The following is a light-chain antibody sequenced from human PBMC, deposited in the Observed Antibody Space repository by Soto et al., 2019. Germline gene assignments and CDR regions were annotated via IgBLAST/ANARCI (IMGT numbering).Light chain of an antibody. CDR1: QDIRND. J-gene: IGKJ1*01. Sequence: AIQMTQSPSSLSASVGDRVTITCRASQDIRNDLGWYQQKPGKAPKLLIYDGSKLQSGVPSRFSGSVSGTDFTLTISSLQPEDFATYSCLQDYNFPRTFGQGTKVEVK. CDR3: LQDYNFPRT. CDR2: DGS. V-gene: IGKV1-6*01.